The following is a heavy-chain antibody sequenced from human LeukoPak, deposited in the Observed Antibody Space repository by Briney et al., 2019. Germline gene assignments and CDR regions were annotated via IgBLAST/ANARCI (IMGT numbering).Heavy chain of an antibody. Sequence: GGSLRLSCAASGFTFSTYAMSWVRQAPGKGLEWVSAIRSSGGGTAYADSVKGRFTISRDSSKNTLYLQMNSLRAEDTAVYYCARDVGPIHFDYWGQGTLVTVSS. D-gene: IGHD1-26*01. CDR1: GFTFSTYA. CDR3: ARDVGPIHFDY. CDR2: IRSSGGGT. V-gene: IGHV3-23*01. J-gene: IGHJ4*02.